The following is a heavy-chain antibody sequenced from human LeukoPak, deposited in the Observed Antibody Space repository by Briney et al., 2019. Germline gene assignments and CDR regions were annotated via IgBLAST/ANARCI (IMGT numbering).Heavy chain of an antibody. D-gene: IGHD1-26*01. J-gene: IGHJ6*03. CDR2: ISSSSSYI. V-gene: IGHV3-21*01. CDR3: ARGGWELLGDDYYYYYMDV. CDR1: GFTFSSYS. Sequence: GGSLRLSCAASGFTFSSYSMNWVRQAPGKGLEWVSSISSSSSYIYYADSVKGRFTISRDNAKNSLYLQMNSLRAEDTAVYYCARGGWELLGDDYYYYYMDVWGKGTTVTVSS.